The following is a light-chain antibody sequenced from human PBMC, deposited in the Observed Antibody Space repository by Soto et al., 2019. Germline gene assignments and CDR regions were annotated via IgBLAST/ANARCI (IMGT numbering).Light chain of an antibody. CDR1: QSVSSY. J-gene: IGKJ3*01. Sequence: EIVLTQSPATLSLSPGERATLSCRASQSVSSYLAWYQQKPGQAPRLLIYDASNRATGIPARFSGSGSGTDFTLAICILEPEDFAVNYCQQRSNWHFGPGTKVDIK. V-gene: IGKV3-11*01. CDR2: DAS. CDR3: QQRSNWH.